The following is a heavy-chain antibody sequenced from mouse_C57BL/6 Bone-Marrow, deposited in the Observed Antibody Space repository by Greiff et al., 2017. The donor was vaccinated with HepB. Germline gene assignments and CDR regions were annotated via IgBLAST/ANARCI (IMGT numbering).Heavy chain of an antibody. Sequence: EVQLQQSVAELVRPGASVKLSCTASGFNIKDYYMHWVKQRPEQGLEWIGRIDPEDGDTEYAPKFQGKATMTADTSSNTAYLQLSSLTSEDTAVYYCTPYGNWFAYWGQGTLVTVSA. V-gene: IGHV14-1*01. CDR3: TPYGNWFAY. CDR2: IDPEDGDT. CDR1: GFNIKDYY. J-gene: IGHJ3*01. D-gene: IGHD2-1*01.